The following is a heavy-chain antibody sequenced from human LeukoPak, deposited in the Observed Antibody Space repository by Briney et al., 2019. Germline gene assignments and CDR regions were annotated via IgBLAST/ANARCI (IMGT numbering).Heavy chain of an antibody. Sequence: ASETLSLTCAVYGGSFSGYYWSWIRQPPGKGLEWIGEINHSGSTNYNPSLKSRVTISVDTSKNQFSLKLSSVTAADTAVYYCARGRPVLLWFGQPSNWFDPWGQGTLVTVSS. D-gene: IGHD3-10*01. J-gene: IGHJ5*02. V-gene: IGHV4-34*01. CDR1: GGSFSGYY. CDR2: INHSGST. CDR3: ARGRPVLLWFGQPSNWFDP.